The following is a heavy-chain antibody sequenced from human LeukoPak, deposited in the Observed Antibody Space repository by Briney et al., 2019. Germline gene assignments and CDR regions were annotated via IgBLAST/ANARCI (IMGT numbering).Heavy chain of an antibody. CDR3: AKAERVYYDILTGYYSPEY. Sequence: GGSLRLSCAASGFTFSSYWMHWVRQAPGKGLVWVSRINSDGSSTNYADSVKGRFTISRDNSKNTLYLQMNSLGAEDTAVYYCAKAERVYYDILTGYYSPEYWGQGTLVTVSS. J-gene: IGHJ4*02. D-gene: IGHD3-9*01. V-gene: IGHV3-74*01. CDR2: INSDGSST. CDR1: GFTFSSYW.